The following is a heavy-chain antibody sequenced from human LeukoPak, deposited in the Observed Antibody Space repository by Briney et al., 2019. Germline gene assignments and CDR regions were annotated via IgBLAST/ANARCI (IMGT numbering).Heavy chain of an antibody. V-gene: IGHV1-18*01. CDR3: ARARYYDFWSGYYRAYYFDY. CDR2: ISAYNGNT. J-gene: IGHJ4*02. D-gene: IGHD3-3*01. Sequence: ASVKVSCKASGYTFTSYGISWVRQAPGQGLEWMGWISAYNGNTNYAQKLQGRVTMTTDTSTSTAYMELRSLRSDDTAVYYCARARYYDFWSGYYRAYYFDYWGQGTLATVSS. CDR1: GYTFTSYG.